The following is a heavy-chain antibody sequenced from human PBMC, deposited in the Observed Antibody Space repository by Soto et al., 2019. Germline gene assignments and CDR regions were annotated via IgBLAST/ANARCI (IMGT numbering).Heavy chain of an antibody. CDR3: AKGHDIVVVHTVDY. V-gene: IGHV3-23*01. D-gene: IGHD2-15*01. CDR2: ISSTGGGT. Sequence: PXGSLRLSCAASGFTFNTYSMSWVRQAPGKGLEWVSGISSTGGGTYYADSVKGRSTISRDNSKNTLYLQMNNLRAGDTALYYCAKGHDIVVVHTVDYWGQGTLVTVSS. CDR1: GFTFNTYS. J-gene: IGHJ4*02.